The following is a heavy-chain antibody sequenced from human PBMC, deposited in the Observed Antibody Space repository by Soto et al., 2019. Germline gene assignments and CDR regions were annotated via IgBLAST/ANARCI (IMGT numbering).Heavy chain of an antibody. J-gene: IGHJ4*02. CDR2: IYHSGST. D-gene: IGHD6-19*01. Sequence: PSETLSLTWAVSSGSISSSNWWSWVRQPPGKGLEWIGEIYHSGSTNYNPSLKSRVTISVDKSKNQFSLKLSSVTAADTAVYYCARKPPSGWDFRVWGQGTLVTSPQ. CDR3: ARKPPSGWDFRV. V-gene: IGHV4-4*02. CDR1: SGSISSSNW.